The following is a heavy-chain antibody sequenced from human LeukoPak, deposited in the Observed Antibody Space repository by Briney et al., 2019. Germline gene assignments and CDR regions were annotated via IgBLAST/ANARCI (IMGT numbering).Heavy chain of an antibody. D-gene: IGHD3-9*01. J-gene: IGHJ4*02. Sequence: GGSLRLSCAASGFTFSSYAMSWVRQAPGKGLEWISFIRSKAYGGTTEYAASVKGRFTISRDDAKSFAFLQMNSLNYEDTAVYYCTSDYDILTGFEYWGQGTLVTVSS. V-gene: IGHV3-49*04. CDR1: GFTFSSYA. CDR3: TSDYDILTGFEY. CDR2: IRSKAYGGTT.